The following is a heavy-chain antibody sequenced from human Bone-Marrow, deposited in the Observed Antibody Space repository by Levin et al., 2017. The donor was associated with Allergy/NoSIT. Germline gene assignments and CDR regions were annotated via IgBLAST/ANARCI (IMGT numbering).Heavy chain of an antibody. J-gene: IGHJ4*02. Sequence: GGSLRLSCAASGFTFSSYAMHWVRQAPGKGLEWVAVISYDGSNKYYADSVKGRFTISRDNSKNTLYLQMNSLRAEDTAVYYCARDAGSPLAAASPGYFDYWGQGTLVTVSS. CDR1: GFTFSSYA. D-gene: IGHD6-13*01. CDR3: ARDAGSPLAAASPGYFDY. CDR2: ISYDGSNK. V-gene: IGHV3-30*04.